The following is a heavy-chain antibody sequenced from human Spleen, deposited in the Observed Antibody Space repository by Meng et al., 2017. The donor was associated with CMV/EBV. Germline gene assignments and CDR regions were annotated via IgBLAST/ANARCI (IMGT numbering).Heavy chain of an antibody. V-gene: IGHV3-21*06. CDR3: ARDPRVKSYVVVPAASDY. D-gene: IGHD2-2*01. Sequence: GGSLRLSCAASGFTFSAYAMNWVRQAPGKGLEWVSSISTTSAYIYYADSLKGRFTISRDNAKNSLYLQMNSLRAEDTAVYYCARDPRVKSYVVVPAASDYWGQGTMVTVSS. J-gene: IGHJ4*02. CDR1: GFTFSAYA. CDR2: ISTTSAYI.